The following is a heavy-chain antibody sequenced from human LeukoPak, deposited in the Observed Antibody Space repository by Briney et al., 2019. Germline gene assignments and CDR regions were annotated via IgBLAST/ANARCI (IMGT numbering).Heavy chain of an antibody. V-gene: IGHV3-30*03. D-gene: IGHD2-15*01. J-gene: IGHJ4*02. CDR3: ARSGSAGSSHFDY. Sequence: GGSLRLSCAASGFTFSYYGMHWVRQAPGKGLEWVVVISYDGSNEYYADSVKGRFTISKDNSKNTLYLQMNSLRAEDTAVYYCARSGSAGSSHFDYWGQGTLVTVSS. CDR2: ISYDGSNE. CDR1: GFTFSYYG.